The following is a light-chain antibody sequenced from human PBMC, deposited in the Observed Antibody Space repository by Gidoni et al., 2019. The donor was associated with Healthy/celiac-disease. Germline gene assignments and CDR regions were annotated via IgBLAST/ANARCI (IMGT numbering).Light chain of an antibody. CDR2: DAS. Sequence: VLTQSPATLSLSPGERATLSCRASPSVSSYLASYQQKPGQAPRLLIYDASNRATGIPARFSGSGSGTDFTLTISSLEPEDFAVYYCQQRSNGPRTFGQGTKVEIK. CDR1: PSVSSY. CDR3: QQRSNGPRT. J-gene: IGKJ1*01. V-gene: IGKV3-11*01.